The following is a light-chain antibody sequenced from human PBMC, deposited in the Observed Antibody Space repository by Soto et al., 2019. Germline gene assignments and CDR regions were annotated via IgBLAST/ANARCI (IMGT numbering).Light chain of an antibody. J-gene: IGKJ2*01. CDR3: QQYYRLSV. Sequence: DIQMTQSPPILSASVGETVTITCRASQSITPWLAWYQQKPGKAPRLLIYKTSDLENGVPSRFSGSGSGTEFTLTINSLQPDNFATYYCQQYYRLSVFGPGTKVE. CDR1: QSITPW. CDR2: KTS. V-gene: IGKV1-5*03.